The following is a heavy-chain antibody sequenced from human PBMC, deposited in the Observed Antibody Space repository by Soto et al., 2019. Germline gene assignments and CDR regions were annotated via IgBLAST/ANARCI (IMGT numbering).Heavy chain of an antibody. D-gene: IGHD3-3*01. J-gene: IGHJ6*02. CDR1: GFTFSSYA. V-gene: IGHV3-30-3*01. CDR2: ISYDGSNK. CDR3: ARDLDPITIFGVVIPGSPGYYYYGMDV. Sequence: PGGSLRLSGAPSGFTFSSYAMHWVRQAPGKGLEWVAVISYDGSNKYYADSVKGRFTISRDNSKNTLYLQMNSLKAEDTAVYYCARDLDPITIFGVVIPGSPGYYYYGMDVWGQGTTVTVSS.